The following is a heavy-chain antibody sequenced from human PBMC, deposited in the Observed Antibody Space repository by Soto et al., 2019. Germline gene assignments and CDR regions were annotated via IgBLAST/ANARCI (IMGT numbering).Heavy chain of an antibody. V-gene: IGHV4-30-4*01. CDR3: ALVRYCIGTSCYSGALDI. CDR2: IYYSGST. Sequence: QVQLQESGPGLVKPSQTLSLTCTVSGGSINSGDYYWSWIRQPPGKGLEWIGYIYYSGSTYYNPSLKSRVTISVDTSKNQFSLKLSSVTAADTAVYFCALVRYCIGTSCYSGALDIWGQGTLATVSS. CDR1: GGSINSGDYY. J-gene: IGHJ3*02. D-gene: IGHD2-2*01.